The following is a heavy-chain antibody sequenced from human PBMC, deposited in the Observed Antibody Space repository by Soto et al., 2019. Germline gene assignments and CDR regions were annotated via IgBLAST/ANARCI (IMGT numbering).Heavy chain of an antibody. J-gene: IGHJ4*02. Sequence: SETLSLTCTVSGGPISPSSYYWAWIRQPPGQGLEWIGSGYYSGSPHYNASLKSRVTTSVDTAKNQFSLSLKSVTAADTAVYFCARQRVILGAGYFIGYWGQGALFLVS. CDR2: GYYSGSP. CDR3: ARQRVILGAGYFIGY. D-gene: IGHD3-3*02. CDR1: GGPISPSSYY. V-gene: IGHV4-39*01.